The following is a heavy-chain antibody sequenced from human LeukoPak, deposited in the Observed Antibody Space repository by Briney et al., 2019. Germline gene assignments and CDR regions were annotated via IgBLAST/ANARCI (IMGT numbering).Heavy chain of an antibody. J-gene: IGHJ3*02. CDR2: ISYDGSNK. CDR1: EFTFSSYA. Sequence: GGSLRLSCAASEFTFSSYAMHWVRQAPGKGLEWVAVISYDGSNKYYADSAKGRFTISRDNSKNTLYLQMNSLRAEDTAVYYCARTSSWFGYGAFDIWGQGTMVTVSS. D-gene: IGHD6-13*01. CDR3: ARTSSWFGYGAFDI. V-gene: IGHV3-30*04.